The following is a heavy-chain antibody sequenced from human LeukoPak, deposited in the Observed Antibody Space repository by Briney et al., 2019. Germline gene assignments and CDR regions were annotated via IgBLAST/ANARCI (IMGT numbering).Heavy chain of an antibody. CDR1: GYTFTSYG. CDR2: ISAYNGNT. V-gene: IGHV1-18*01. Sequence: ASVKVSCKASGYTFTSYGVSWVRQAPGQGLEWMGWISAYNGNTNYAQKLRGRVTMTTDTSTSTAYMELRSLRSDDTAVYYCARVIKTVATRSFQGTYYFDYWGQGTLVTVSS. J-gene: IGHJ4*02. D-gene: IGHD5-12*01. CDR3: ARVIKTVATRSFQGTYYFDY.